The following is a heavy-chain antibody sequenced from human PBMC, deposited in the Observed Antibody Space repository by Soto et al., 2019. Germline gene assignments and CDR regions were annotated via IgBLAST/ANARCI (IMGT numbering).Heavy chain of an antibody. D-gene: IGHD6-19*01. J-gene: IGHJ4*02. CDR1: GESFSGHI. Sequence: QVQLQQSGAGLLKPSETLSLTCAVYGESFSGHIWTWIRQTPGKGLQWIGQINHSGSASYNPSLKSRVTISVHTSNSQFSLELSSVTAADTAVYYCARGLITGSHYSGGWYYFDSWGQGTQVIVS. CDR3: ARGLITGSHYSGGWYYFDS. CDR2: INHSGSA. V-gene: IGHV4-34*01.